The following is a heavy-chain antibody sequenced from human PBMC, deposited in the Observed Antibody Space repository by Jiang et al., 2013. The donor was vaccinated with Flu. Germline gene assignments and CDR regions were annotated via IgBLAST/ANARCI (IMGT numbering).Heavy chain of an antibody. CDR1: GYTFTGYY. Sequence: KASGYTFTGYYMHWVRQAPGQGLEWMGWINPNSGGTNYAQKFQGWVTMTRDTSISTAYMELSRLRSDDTAVYYCARDYGNVAVAGTNRGDYYYYMDVWGKGTTVTVSS. CDR2: INPNSGGT. J-gene: IGHJ6*03. V-gene: IGHV1-2*04. CDR3: ARDYGNVAVAGTNRGDYYYYMDV. D-gene: IGHD6-19*01.